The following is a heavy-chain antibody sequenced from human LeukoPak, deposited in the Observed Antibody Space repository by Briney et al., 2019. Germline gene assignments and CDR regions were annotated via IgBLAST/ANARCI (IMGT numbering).Heavy chain of an antibody. D-gene: IGHD3-22*01. J-gene: IGHJ4*02. CDR1: GLTFSSYS. CDR2: ISSSSSYI. V-gene: IGHV3-21*01. CDR3: ARDPERYYDSSGYYLN. Sequence: PGGSLRLSCAASGLTFSSYSMNWVRQAPGKGLEWVSSISSSSSYIYYADSVKGRCTISRDNAKNSLYLQMNSLRAEDTAVYYCARDPERYYDSSGYYLNWGQGTLVTVSS.